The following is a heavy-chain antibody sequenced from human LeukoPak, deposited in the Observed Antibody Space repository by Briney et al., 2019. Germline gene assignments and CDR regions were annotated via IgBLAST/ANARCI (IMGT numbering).Heavy chain of an antibody. CDR3: ARDSGGYSYGYYYYYMDV. CDR1: GFTVSSNY. V-gene: IGHV3-66*01. Sequence: GGSLRLSCAASGFTVSSNYMSWVRQAPGRGLEWVSVIYSGGSTYYADSVKGRFTISRDNSKNTLYLQMNSLRAEDTAVYYCARDSGGYSYGYYYYYMDVWGKGTTVTISS. D-gene: IGHD5-18*01. J-gene: IGHJ6*03. CDR2: IYSGGST.